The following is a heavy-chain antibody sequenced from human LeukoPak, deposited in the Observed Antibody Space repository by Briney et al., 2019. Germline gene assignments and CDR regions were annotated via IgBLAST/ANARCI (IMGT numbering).Heavy chain of an antibody. V-gene: IGHV3-7*03. CDR3: TTDTWYSAGH. CDR2: IKKDGSEK. D-gene: IGHD2-15*01. Sequence: GGPLRLSCTASGFIFSGSWMAWIRQAPGKGLEWVAIIKKDGSEKYYVDSMKGRFTISRDNAKNSLFLQMNSLRAEDTAIYYCTTDTWYSAGHWGQGTLVTVSS. J-gene: IGHJ4*02. CDR1: GFIFSGSW.